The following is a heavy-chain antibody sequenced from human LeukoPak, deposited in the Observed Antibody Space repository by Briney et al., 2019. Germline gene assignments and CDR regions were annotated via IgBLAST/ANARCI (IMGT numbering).Heavy chain of an antibody. CDR3: ARGTVTTLFDY. CDR2: LYTSGST. V-gene: IGHV4-4*07. CDR1: GGSISYYY. Sequence: KTSETLSLTCFVTGGSISYYYWSWIRQPAGKGLEWIGRLYTSGSTDYNPSLKSRVTMSVDTSKNQFSLKLRSVNAADTAVYYCARGTVTTLFDYWGQGTLVTVSS. D-gene: IGHD4-17*01. J-gene: IGHJ4*02.